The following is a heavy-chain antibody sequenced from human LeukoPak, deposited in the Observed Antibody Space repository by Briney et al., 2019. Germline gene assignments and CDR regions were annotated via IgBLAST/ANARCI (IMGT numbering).Heavy chain of an antibody. V-gene: IGHV3-33*01. CDR2: IWYDGSNK. J-gene: IGHJ4*02. CDR3: AREAGYYDSSGFFPRLDH. D-gene: IGHD3-22*01. CDR1: GFTFSSYG. Sequence: PGRSLRLSCAASGFTFSSYGMHWVRQAPGKGLEWVAVIWYDGSNKYYADSVKGRFTISRDNSKNTLYLQMNSLRAEDTAVYYCAREAGYYDSSGFFPRLDHWGQGTLVTVSS.